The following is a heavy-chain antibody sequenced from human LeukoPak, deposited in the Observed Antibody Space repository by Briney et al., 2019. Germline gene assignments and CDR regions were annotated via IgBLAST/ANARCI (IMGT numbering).Heavy chain of an antibody. D-gene: IGHD3-10*01. Sequence: GGSLRLSCAASGFTFSSYGMSWVRQAPGKGLEWVSAISRSGGSTYYADSVKGRFTISRDNSKNTLYLQMNSLRAEDTAVYYCAKVLGSGSFNWFDPWGQGTLVTVSS. CDR2: ISRSGGST. CDR3: AKVLGSGSFNWFDP. V-gene: IGHV3-23*01. CDR1: GFTFSSYG. J-gene: IGHJ5*02.